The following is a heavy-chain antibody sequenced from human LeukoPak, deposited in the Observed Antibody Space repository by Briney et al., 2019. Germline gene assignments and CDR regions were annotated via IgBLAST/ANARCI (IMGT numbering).Heavy chain of an antibody. D-gene: IGHD6-13*01. CDR2: IYSGGNT. V-gene: IGHV3-53*01. CDR3: AKDLLISRIAAAGPFDS. J-gene: IGHJ4*02. CDR1: GFTVSSNS. Sequence: GGSLRLSCTVSGFTVSSNSMSWVRQAPGKGLEWVSFIYSGGNTLYSDSVKGRFTISRDNSKNTLYLQMNSLRAEDTAVYYCAKDLLISRIAAAGPFDSWGQGTLVTVSS.